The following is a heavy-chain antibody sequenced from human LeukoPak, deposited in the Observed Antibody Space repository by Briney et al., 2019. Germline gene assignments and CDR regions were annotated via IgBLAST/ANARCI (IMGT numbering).Heavy chain of an antibody. CDR3: AKEDHSSGRAGTFDI. CDR2: ISDDGRGT. V-gene: IGHV3-30*04. D-gene: IGHD6-19*01. J-gene: IGHJ3*02. CDR1: GFTFSRYP. Sequence: LGGSLRLSCEASGFTFSRYPMHWVRQAPGKGLEWVAGISDDGRGTYYADSVEGRFTISRDNSKNSLYLQLNSLRPEDTAMYYCAKEDHSSGRAGTFDIWGQGTMVTVSS.